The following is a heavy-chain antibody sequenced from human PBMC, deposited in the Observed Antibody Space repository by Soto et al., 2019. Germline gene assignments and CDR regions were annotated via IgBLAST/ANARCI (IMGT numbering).Heavy chain of an antibody. D-gene: IGHD3-3*01. CDR1: GFTFSDYY. Sequence: GGSLRLSCTASGFTFSDYYMSWIRRAPGKGLEWVSYISSGSGYTDYADSVKGRFTISRDNAKNSLYLQMNSLGADDTAMYYCARWSYLEYWGQGTRVTVSS. J-gene: IGHJ4*02. V-gene: IGHV3-11*03. CDR2: ISSGSGYT. CDR3: ARWSYLEY.